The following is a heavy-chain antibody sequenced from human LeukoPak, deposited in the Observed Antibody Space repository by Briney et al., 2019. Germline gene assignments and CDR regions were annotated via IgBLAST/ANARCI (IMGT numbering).Heavy chain of an antibody. Sequence: GGSLRLSCAASEFSVGSNYMTWVRQAPGKGLEWVSLIYSGGSTYYADSVKGRFTISRDNSKNTLFLQMNSLRPEDTAVYYCAKDWSYQGFYYYMDVWGKGTTVTISS. V-gene: IGHV3-66*01. CDR1: EFSVGSNY. CDR2: IYSGGST. D-gene: IGHD1-26*01. CDR3: AKDWSYQGFYYYMDV. J-gene: IGHJ6*03.